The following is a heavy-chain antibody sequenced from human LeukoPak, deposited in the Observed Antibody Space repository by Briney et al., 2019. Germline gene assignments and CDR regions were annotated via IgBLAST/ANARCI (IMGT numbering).Heavy chain of an antibody. CDR2: IGGSGGGT. Sequence: GGSLRLSCAASGFTFINYAMTWVRQAPGKGLGWVSAIGGSGGGTYYADSVRGRFTISRDNSNNTLYLQMNSLRADDTAVYYCAKDHYDFWSGYPPNWGQGTLVTVSS. V-gene: IGHV3-23*01. J-gene: IGHJ4*02. CDR1: GFTFINYA. CDR3: AKDHYDFWSGYPPN. D-gene: IGHD3-3*01.